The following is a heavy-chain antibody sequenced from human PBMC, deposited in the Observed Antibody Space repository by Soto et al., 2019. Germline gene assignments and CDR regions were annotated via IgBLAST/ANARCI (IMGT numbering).Heavy chain of an antibody. D-gene: IGHD6-6*01. CDR1: GFSLSTSGVD. J-gene: IGHJ4*02. CDR2: IYWDDDK. CDR3: AHRRPYSNSPDYFFDY. V-gene: IGHV2-5*02. Sequence: QITLKESGPTLVKPTQTLTLTCTFSGFSLSTSGVDVGWIRQPPGKALEWLALIYWDDDKRYSPTLKSRLTITKDTSKTLVVLTMTNMYPLDTATYYCAHRRPYSNSPDYFFDYWGQGTLVTVSS.